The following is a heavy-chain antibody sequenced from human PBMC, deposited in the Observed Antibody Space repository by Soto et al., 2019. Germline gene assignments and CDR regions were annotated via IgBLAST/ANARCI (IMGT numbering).Heavy chain of an antibody. CDR1: GFAFNSYY. CDR3: ARYCAYDSIYYCSSDRLDY. J-gene: IGHJ4*02. CDR2: VDQDGSAK. D-gene: IGHD3-22*01. Sequence: GGSLRRSCAASGFAFNSYYMSWVRQAPGKGLEWVATVDQDGSAKYYVDSVKGRFTISRDNAKNSLYVQMNSLRGEDTAVYYCARYCAYDSIYYCSSDRLDYWGQGTLVTVSS. V-gene: IGHV3-7*01.